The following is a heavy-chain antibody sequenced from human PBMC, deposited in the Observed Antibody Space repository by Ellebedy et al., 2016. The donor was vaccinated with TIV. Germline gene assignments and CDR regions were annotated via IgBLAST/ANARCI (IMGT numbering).Heavy chain of an antibody. J-gene: IGHJ6*02. CDR1: GYTFTGYY. CDR3: ATMTYRYYYGMDF. Sequence: AASVKVSCKASGYTFTGYYIHWVRQAPGQGLEWMGWINPNSGGTNYVQKFQGWVTMTRDTSINAAYMELSRLRSDDTAMYYCATMTYRYYYGMDFWGQGTRVTVSS. D-gene: IGHD2-21*02. CDR2: INPNSGGT. V-gene: IGHV1-2*04.